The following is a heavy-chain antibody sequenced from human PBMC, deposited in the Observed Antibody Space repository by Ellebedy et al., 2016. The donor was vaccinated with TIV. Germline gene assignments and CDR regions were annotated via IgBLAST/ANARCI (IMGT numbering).Heavy chain of an antibody. CDR2: ISAYNGNT. J-gene: IGHJ4*02. V-gene: IGHV1-18*04. CDR3: ARAYYYDSIAYYFDS. D-gene: IGHD3-22*01. Sequence: ASVKVSCKASGYTFTSFGVTWVRQAPGQGLEWMGWISAYNGNTNYVQKLQGRVTLTTDTSMNTAYMELRSLRSDDTAIYYCARAYYYDSIAYYFDSWGQGTLVTVSS. CDR1: GYTFTSFG.